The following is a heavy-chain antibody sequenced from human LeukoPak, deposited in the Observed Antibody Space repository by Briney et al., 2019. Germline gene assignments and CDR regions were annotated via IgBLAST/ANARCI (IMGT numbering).Heavy chain of an antibody. CDR1: GFTFSSYS. CDR2: ISSSSSTI. CDR3: ARGPSYCSSTSCPHDY. J-gene: IGHJ4*02. Sequence: GGSLRLSCAASGFTFSSYSMNWVRQAPGKGLEWVSYISSSSSTIYYADSVKGRFTISRDNAKNSLYLQMNSLRAEDTAVYYCARGPSYCSSTSCPHDYWGQGTLVIVSS. D-gene: IGHD2-2*01. V-gene: IGHV3-48*01.